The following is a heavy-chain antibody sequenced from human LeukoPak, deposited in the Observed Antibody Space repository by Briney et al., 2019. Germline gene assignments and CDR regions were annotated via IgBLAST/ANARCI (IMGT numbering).Heavy chain of an antibody. CDR1: GYSFTSYW. Sequence: GESLKISCQGSGYSFTSYWIGWVRPVPGKGLEWIGIIYPGDSDTRYSPSFQGQVTISADKYISTAYLQWSSLKASDTAMYYCARIIRSGWLFDYWGQGTLVTVSS. V-gene: IGHV5-51*01. CDR3: ARIIRSGWLFDY. CDR2: IYPGDSDT. D-gene: IGHD6-19*01. J-gene: IGHJ4*02.